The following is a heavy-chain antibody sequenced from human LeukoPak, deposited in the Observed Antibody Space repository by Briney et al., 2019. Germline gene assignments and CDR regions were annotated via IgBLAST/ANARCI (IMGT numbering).Heavy chain of an antibody. CDR3: AKVMPPGRIRFYSYYMDV. Sequence: GGSLRLSCAASGFTFSGYGMHWVRQAPGKGLEWVAFIRYDGSNEYYADSVKGQFTISRDKSKNTLSLQMNGLRVEDTAVYYCAKVMPPGRIRFYSYYMDVWGKGTTVTVS. D-gene: IGHD2-15*01. V-gene: IGHV3-30*02. J-gene: IGHJ6*03. CDR2: IRYDGSNE. CDR1: GFTFSGYG.